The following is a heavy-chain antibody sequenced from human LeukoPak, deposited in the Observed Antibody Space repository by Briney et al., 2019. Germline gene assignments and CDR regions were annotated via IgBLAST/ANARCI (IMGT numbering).Heavy chain of an antibody. CDR2: ISTSGGST. D-gene: IGHD3-22*01. CDR1: GFTFSSYA. V-gene: IGHV3-23*01. J-gene: IGHJ4*02. CDR3: AIMHPYYDGSGYWVQ. Sequence: GGSLTLSCAASGFTFSSYAMSWVRQAPGKGLEWVSGISTSGGSTVYADSVRGRFTISRDNPGNTLYMEMNSLRGEDTAVYYCAIMHPYYDGSGYWVQWGQGTLVTVSS.